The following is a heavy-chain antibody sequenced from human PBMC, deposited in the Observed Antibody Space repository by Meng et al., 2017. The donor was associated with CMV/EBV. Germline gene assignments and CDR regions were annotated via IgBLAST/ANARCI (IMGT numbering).Heavy chain of an antibody. Sequence: ASVKVSCKASGYTFTGYYMHWVRQAPGQGLEWMGWINPNSGGTNYAQKFQGRVTMTRDTSISTAYMELSRLRSDDTAVYYCARGYCSSTSCQTGVWFDPWGQGTLVTVSS. D-gene: IGHD2-2*01. CDR2: INPNSGGT. CDR3: ARGYCSSTSCQTGVWFDP. J-gene: IGHJ5*02. CDR1: GYTFTGYY. V-gene: IGHV1-2*02.